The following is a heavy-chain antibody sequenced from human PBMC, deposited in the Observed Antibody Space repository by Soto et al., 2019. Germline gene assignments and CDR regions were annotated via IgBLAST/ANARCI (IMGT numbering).Heavy chain of an antibody. V-gene: IGHV1-69*13. J-gene: IGHJ5*02. CDR1: GGTLSSYA. Sequence: SVKVSCKASGGTLSSYAISWVRQAPGQGLEWMGGIIPIFGTANYAQKFQGRVTITADESTSTAYMELSSLRSEDTAVYYCARDPYTALRYNWNDDGYWFAPWGQGTLVTVSS. CDR3: ARDPYTALRYNWNDDGYWFAP. CDR2: IIPIFGTA. D-gene: IGHD1-1*01.